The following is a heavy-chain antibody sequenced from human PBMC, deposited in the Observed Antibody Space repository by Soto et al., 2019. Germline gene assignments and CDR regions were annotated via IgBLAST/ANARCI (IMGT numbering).Heavy chain of an antibody. CDR3: ARTVVVDYYGMDV. CDR2: IYYSGST. V-gene: IGHV4-30-4*01. D-gene: IGHD2-15*01. Sequence: QVQLQESGPGLVKPSQTLSLTCTVSGGSISSGDYYWSWIRQPPGKGLEWIGYIYYSGSTYYNPCLKSRVTISVDTPKNQFSLKLSSVTAADKAVYYCARTVVVDYYGMDVWGQGTTVTVSS. J-gene: IGHJ6*02. CDR1: GGSISSGDYY.